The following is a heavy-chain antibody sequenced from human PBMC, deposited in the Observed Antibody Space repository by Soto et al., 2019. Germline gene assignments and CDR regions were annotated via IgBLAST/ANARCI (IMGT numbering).Heavy chain of an antibody. CDR2: INYSGST. CDR1: GGSISSSSYY. D-gene: IGHD3-16*01. V-gene: IGHV4-39*01. CDR3: ARLDYVWFFDP. Sequence: SETLSLTCTVSGGSISSSSYYWGWLRQPPGKGLEWIGSINYSGSTYYNPSLKRRVTISVDTSKNQFTLKLSSVTAADTAVYYCARLDYVWFFDPWGQGTLVTVSS. J-gene: IGHJ5*02.